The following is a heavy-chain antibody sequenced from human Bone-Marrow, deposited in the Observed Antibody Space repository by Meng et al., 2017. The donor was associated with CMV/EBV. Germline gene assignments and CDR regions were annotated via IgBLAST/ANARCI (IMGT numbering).Heavy chain of an antibody. CDR2: ISAYNGNT. V-gene: IGHV1-18*01. CDR1: GYTFTSYG. J-gene: IGHJ4*02. D-gene: IGHD3-22*01. Sequence: ASVKVSCKASGYTFTSYGISWVRQAPGQGLERMGWISAYNGNTNYAQKLQGRVTMTTDTSTSTAYMELRSLRSDDTAVYYCARDSWYYYDSSGYSSLAQFDYWGQGTLVTVSS. CDR3: ARDSWYYYDSSGYSSLAQFDY.